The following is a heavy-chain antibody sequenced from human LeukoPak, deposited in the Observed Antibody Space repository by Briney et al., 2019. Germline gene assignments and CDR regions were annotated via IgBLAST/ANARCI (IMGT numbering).Heavy chain of an antibody. J-gene: IGHJ5*02. V-gene: IGHV1-8*01. CDR2: MNPNSGNT. CDR3: ARGIGYRSSSEP. Sequence: ASVKVSCKASGYTFTSYDINWVRQATGQGLEWMGWMNPNSGNTGYAQKFQGRVTMTRNTSIGTAYMELSSLRSEDTAVYYCARGIGYRSSSEPWGQGTLVTVSS. CDR1: GYTFTSYD. D-gene: IGHD6-13*01.